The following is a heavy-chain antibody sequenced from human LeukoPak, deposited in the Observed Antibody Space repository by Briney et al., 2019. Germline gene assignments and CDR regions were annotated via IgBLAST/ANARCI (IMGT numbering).Heavy chain of an antibody. CDR2: IYPGDSDT. D-gene: IGHD3-16*01. V-gene: IGHV5-51*01. CDR3: ARHTDMRIPDY. Sequence: GESLKISCKVSGNTFTSYWIGWVRQMPGKGLEWMGIIYPGDSDTRYSPSFQGQVTISADKSISTAYLQWSSLKASDTAMYYCARHTDMRIPDYWGQGTQVTVSS. CDR1: GNTFTSYW. J-gene: IGHJ4*02.